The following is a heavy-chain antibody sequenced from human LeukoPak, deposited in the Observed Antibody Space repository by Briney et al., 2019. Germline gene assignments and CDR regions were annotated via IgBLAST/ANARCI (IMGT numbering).Heavy chain of an antibody. Sequence: GGSLRLSCVASGFTVSSNYMSWVRQAPGKGLEWVSVIYSGGSTYYADSVKGRFTISRDNSKSTLYLRMNSLRAEDTAVYYCAREHSSGWFDYWGQGTLVTVSS. CDR3: AREHSSGWFDY. CDR1: GFTVSSNY. D-gene: IGHD6-25*01. CDR2: IYSGGST. V-gene: IGHV3-66*01. J-gene: IGHJ4*02.